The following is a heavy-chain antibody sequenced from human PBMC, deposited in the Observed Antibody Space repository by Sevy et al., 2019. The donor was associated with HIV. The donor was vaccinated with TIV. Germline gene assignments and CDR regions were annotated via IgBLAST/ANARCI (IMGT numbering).Heavy chain of an antibody. D-gene: IGHD3-22*01. CDR2: ISYDGSNK. V-gene: IGHV3-30*04. CDR1: GFTFSSYA. CDR3: ARDGYYYESSGYYQLDY. Sequence: GGSLRLSCAASGFTFSSYAMHWVRQAPGKGLEWVAVISYDGSNKYYADSVKGRFTISRDNSKNTLYLQMNSLRAEDTAVYYCARDGYYYESSGYYQLDYWGQGTLVTVSS. J-gene: IGHJ4*02.